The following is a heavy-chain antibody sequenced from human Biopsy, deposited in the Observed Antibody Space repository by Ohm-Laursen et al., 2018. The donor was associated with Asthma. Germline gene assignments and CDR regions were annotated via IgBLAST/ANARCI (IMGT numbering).Heavy chain of an antibody. V-gene: IGHV3-7*01. CDR2: IKHDGIEK. CDR3: ARTFHFWSPYHAEHYQL. D-gene: IGHD3-3*02. J-gene: IGHJ1*01. CDR1: GFTFGDYW. Sequence: GSLRLSCSASGFTFGDYWMSWVRQVPGKGLEWVANIKHDGIEKNHVDSLKGRFTISRDNAKNSLYLQMNSFRAEDTAVYYCARTFHFWSPYHAEHYQLWGQGTLVTVSS.